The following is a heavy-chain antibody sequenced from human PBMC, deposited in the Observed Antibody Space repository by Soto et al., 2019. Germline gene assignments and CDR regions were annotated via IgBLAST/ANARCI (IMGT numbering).Heavy chain of an antibody. CDR3: ATEALGSGWYNMFDY. CDR2: INAGNGNT. Sequence: AASVKVSCKASGYTFTSYAMHWVRQAPGQRLEWMGWINAGNGNTKYSQKFQGRVTITRDTSASTAYMELSSLRSEDTAVYYCATEALGSGWYNMFDYWGQGTLVTVSS. D-gene: IGHD6-19*01. V-gene: IGHV1-3*01. CDR1: GYTFTSYA. J-gene: IGHJ4*02.